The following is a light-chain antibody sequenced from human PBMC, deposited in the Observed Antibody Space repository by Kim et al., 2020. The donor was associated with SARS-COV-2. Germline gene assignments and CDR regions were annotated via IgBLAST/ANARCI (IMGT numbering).Light chain of an antibody. CDR3: CSYAGDFTYV. V-gene: IGLV2-11*01. CDR2: DVT. J-gene: IGLJ1*01. CDR1: SRDVGHYDY. Sequence: QSALTQPRSVSGSPGQSVTISCTGTSRDVGHYDYVSWYQQLPGKAPQLLISDVTKRPSGVPDRFSGSKSGNTASLTISGLQAEDEAHYYCCSYAGDFTYVFGTGTKVTVL.